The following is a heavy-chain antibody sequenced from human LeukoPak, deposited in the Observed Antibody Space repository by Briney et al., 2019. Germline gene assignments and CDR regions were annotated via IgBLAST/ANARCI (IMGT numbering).Heavy chain of an antibody. J-gene: IGHJ5*02. CDR3: ARHPFQYPFDH. Sequence: SEILSLTCTVSGGSISSYYWSWLRQPPGKGLEWIGYIYYSGSTNYNPSLKSRVTISVDTSKNQFSLKLSSVTAADTAVYYCARHPFQYPFDHWGQGTVVSVSS. D-gene: IGHD2/OR15-2a*01. V-gene: IGHV4-59*01. CDR2: IYYSGST. CDR1: GGSISSYY.